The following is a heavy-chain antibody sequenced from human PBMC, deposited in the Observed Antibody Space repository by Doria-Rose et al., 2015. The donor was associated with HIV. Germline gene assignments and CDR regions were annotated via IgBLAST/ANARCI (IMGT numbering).Heavy chain of an antibody. CDR3: ARIKSSRWYHKYYFDF. D-gene: IGHD6-13*01. CDR2: MFSDDER. V-gene: IGHV2-26*01. CDR1: GVSLSSPGMG. Sequence: QITLKESGPVLVKPTETLTLTCTVSGVSLSSPGMGVSWIRQPPGKDLERRVNMFSDDERSLKTSLKSRLTISRGTSKSQVVLTMTDMDPVDTATYYCARIKSSRWYHKYYFDFWGQGTLVIVSA. J-gene: IGHJ4*02.